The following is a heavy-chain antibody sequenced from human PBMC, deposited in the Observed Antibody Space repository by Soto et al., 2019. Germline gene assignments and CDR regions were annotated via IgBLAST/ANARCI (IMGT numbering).Heavy chain of an antibody. V-gene: IGHV3-33*01. D-gene: IGHD4-17*01. Sequence: GGSLRLSCAASGFTFSSYGMHWVRQAPGKGLEWVAVIWYDGSNKYYADSVKGRFTISRDNSKNTLYLQMNSLRAEDTAVYYCARDLIDYGDYRSYYYYGMDVWGQGTTVTVSS. CDR1: GFTFSSYG. CDR2: IWYDGSNK. CDR3: ARDLIDYGDYRSYYYYGMDV. J-gene: IGHJ6*02.